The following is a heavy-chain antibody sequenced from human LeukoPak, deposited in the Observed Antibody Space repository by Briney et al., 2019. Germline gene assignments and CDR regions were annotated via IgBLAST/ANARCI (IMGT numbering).Heavy chain of an antibody. CDR3: ARGGAGRYCSGGSCYQREDY. CDR1: GFTFSSYS. J-gene: IGHJ4*02. D-gene: IGHD2-15*01. CDR2: ISSSSSTI. Sequence: GGSLRLSCAASGFTFSSYSMNWVRQAPGKGLEWVSYISSSSSTIYYADSVKGRFTISRDNAKNSLYLQMNSLRDEDTAVYYCARGGAGRYCSGGSCYQREDYWGQGTLVTVPS. V-gene: IGHV3-48*02.